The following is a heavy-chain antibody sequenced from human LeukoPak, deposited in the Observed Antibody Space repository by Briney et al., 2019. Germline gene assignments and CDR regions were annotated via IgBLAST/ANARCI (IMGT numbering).Heavy chain of an antibody. CDR2: ISGSGDGT. D-gene: IGHD3-16*01. J-gene: IGHJ4*02. V-gene: IGHV3-23*01. CDR3: AKDTWRLGY. Sequence: QPGGSLRLSCAASGFTFSSYAMSWVRQAPGKGLEWVSGISGSGDGTYYADSVKGRFTISRDNSKNTLYLQMNSLRAEDTALYYCAKDTWRLGYWGQGTLVTVSS. CDR1: GFTFSSYA.